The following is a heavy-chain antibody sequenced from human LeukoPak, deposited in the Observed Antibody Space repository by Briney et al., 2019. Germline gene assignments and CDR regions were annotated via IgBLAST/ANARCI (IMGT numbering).Heavy chain of an antibody. CDR3: ARGYYYDSSGYYHSAEYFQH. D-gene: IGHD3-22*01. V-gene: IGHV1-2*02. CDR2: INPNSGGT. Sequence: GASVKVSCKASGYTFTGYYMHWVRQAPGQGLEWMGWINPNSGGTNYAQKFQGRVTMTRDTFISTAYMELSRLRSDDMAVYYCARGYYYDSSGYYHSAEYFQHWGQGTLVTVSS. CDR1: GYTFTGYY. J-gene: IGHJ1*01.